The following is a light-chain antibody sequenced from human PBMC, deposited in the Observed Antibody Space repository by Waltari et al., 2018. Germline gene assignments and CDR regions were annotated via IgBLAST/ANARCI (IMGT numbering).Light chain of an antibody. CDR2: WAS. J-gene: IGKJ2*01. Sequence: DIVMTQSPDSLPVSLGERATINCTSSQSVLYSSNNMDYLAWYQQKPGQPPKLLIYWASTRESGVPDRFIGSGSGTDFTLTISSLQAGDVAVYFCQQYYSIPHTFGQGTKLEIK. CDR1: QSVLYSSNNMDY. V-gene: IGKV4-1*01. CDR3: QQYYSIPHT.